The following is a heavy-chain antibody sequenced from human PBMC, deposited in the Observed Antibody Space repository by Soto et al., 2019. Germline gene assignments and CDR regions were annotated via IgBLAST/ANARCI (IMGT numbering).Heavy chain of an antibody. V-gene: IGHV1-46*03. Sequence: ASXKVSCKASGYTFTSYYMHWVRQAPGQGLEWMGIINPSGGSTSYAQKFQGRVTMTRDTSTSTVYMELSSLRSEDTAVYYCARRERFTMVRGSDAFDIWGQGTMVTVSS. J-gene: IGHJ3*02. D-gene: IGHD3-10*01. CDR1: GYTFTSYY. CDR2: INPSGGST. CDR3: ARRERFTMVRGSDAFDI.